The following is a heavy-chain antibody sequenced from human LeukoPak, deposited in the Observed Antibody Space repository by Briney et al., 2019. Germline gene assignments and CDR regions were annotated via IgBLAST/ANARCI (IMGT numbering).Heavy chain of an antibody. CDR1: GYTFTSYG. D-gene: IGHD6-13*01. Sequence: ASVKVSCKASGYTFTSYGISWVRQAPGQGLEWMGWISAYNGNTNYAQKLQGRVTMITDTSTSTAYMELRSLRSDDTAVYYCARDRHIAAAVYYYYMDVWGKGTPVTVSS. J-gene: IGHJ6*03. V-gene: IGHV1-18*01. CDR3: ARDRHIAAAVYYYYMDV. CDR2: ISAYNGNT.